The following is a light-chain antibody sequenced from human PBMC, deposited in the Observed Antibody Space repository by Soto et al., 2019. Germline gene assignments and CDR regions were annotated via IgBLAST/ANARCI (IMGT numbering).Light chain of an antibody. Sequence: QSVLTQPPSVSGAPGQRVTISCTGSSSNIGAGYDVHWYQQLPGTAPTLLIYAGSNRPSGVPDRFSGSKSGTSASLAITRLQAEDEADYYCQSYDSSLSGYVFGAGTKLTVL. CDR1: SSNIGAGYD. V-gene: IGLV1-40*01. CDR2: AGS. J-gene: IGLJ1*01. CDR3: QSYDSSLSGYV.